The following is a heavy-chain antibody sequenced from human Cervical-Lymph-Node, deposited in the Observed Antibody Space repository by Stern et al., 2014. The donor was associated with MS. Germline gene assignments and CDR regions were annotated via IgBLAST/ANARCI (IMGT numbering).Heavy chain of an antibody. CDR1: GFTFSSYG. V-gene: IGHV3-33*01. D-gene: IGHD6-13*01. J-gene: IGHJ6*02. CDR3: ARSSSPSPYYYYGMDV. Sequence: QVQLVESGGGVVPPGRSLRLSCAASGFTFSSYGMHWVRQAPGKGLEWGAVIWPDGSNKYYAEYVKGRFTISRDNSKNTLYLQMNSLRAEDTAVYYCARSSSPSPYYYYGMDVWGQGTTVTVSS. CDR2: IWPDGSNK.